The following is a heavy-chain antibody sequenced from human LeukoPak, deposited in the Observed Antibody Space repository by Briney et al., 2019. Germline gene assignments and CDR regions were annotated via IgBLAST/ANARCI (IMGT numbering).Heavy chain of an antibody. J-gene: IGHJ6*03. CDR3: ARDLEMATITDYYMDV. CDR1: GGSFSGYY. CDR2: INHSGST. D-gene: IGHD5-24*01. Sequence: SETLSLTCAVYGGSFSGYYWSWIRQPPGKGLEWIGEINHSGSTNYNPSLKSRDTISVDTSKNQFSLKLSSVTAADTAVYYCARDLEMATITDYYMDVWGKGTTVTVSS. V-gene: IGHV4-34*01.